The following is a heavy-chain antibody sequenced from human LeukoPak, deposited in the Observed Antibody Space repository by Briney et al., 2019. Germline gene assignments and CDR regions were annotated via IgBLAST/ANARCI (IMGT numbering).Heavy chain of an antibody. Sequence: GGSLRLSCAASGFTFSSYAMSWVRQAPGKGLEWVSAIGGSGGSTYYADSVKGRFTISRDNSKNTLYLQMNSLRAEDTAVYYCAKLGAYYDFWSGYPYYFDYWGQGTLVTVSS. CDR2: IGGSGGST. CDR1: GFTFSSYA. V-gene: IGHV3-23*01. D-gene: IGHD3-3*01. CDR3: AKLGAYYDFWSGYPYYFDY. J-gene: IGHJ4*02.